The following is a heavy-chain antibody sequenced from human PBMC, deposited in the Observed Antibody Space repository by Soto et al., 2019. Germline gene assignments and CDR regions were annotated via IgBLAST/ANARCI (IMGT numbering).Heavy chain of an antibody. CDR2: ISSSSEKI. CDR3: ARLPKGSVVTG. CDR1: GFSFRDHS. Sequence: VQLVESGGGVVSPGGSLRLSCVGSGFSFRDHSMNWVRQPPGKGLQWISYISSSSEKIYYADSVKGRFTVSRDNAKNTLFLQMNSLRDDDSAIYYCARLPKGSVVTGWGEGSLVTVSS. J-gene: IGHJ4*01. D-gene: IGHD2-21*02. V-gene: IGHV3-48*02.